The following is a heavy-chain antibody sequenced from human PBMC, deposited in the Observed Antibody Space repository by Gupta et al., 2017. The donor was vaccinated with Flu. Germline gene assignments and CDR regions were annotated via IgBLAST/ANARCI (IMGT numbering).Heavy chain of an antibody. CDR2: IAADDSVK. Sequence: EEQLVQSGGGLVQPGGSVRLSCVVSGFTFRSYWMDWVRQAPGKGLEWVANIAADDSVKNYADSVKGRFTISRDDAKNSLYLQMNSLRAEDTAVYYCARNRGWQQFDYWGQGALVTVSS. V-gene: IGHV3-7*01. J-gene: IGHJ4*02. CDR1: GFTFRSYW. D-gene: IGHD5-24*01. CDR3: ARNRGWQQFDY.